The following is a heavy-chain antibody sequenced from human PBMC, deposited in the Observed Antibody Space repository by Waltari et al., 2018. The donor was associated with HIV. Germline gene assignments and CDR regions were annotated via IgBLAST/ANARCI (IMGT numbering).Heavy chain of an antibody. CDR3: ARAMPQWLARPGGYGMDV. CDR2: IYYRWST. Sequence: QVQLQESGPGLVKPSETLSLTCTVSGGSISSYYWSWIRQPPGKGLEWIGYIYYRWSTNYNPSLKSRVTISVDTSKNQFSLKLSSVTAADTAVYYCARAMPQWLARPGGYGMDVWGQGTTVTVSS. D-gene: IGHD6-19*01. CDR1: GGSISSYY. V-gene: IGHV4-59*01. J-gene: IGHJ6*02.